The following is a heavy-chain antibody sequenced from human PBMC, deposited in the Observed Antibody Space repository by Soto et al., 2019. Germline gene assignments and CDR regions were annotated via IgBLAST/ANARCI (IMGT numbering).Heavy chain of an antibody. V-gene: IGHV3-30-3*01. CDR2: ISSAGSEK. D-gene: IGHD3-10*01. J-gene: IGHJ6*02. CDR1: GFSFGSYP. Sequence: QVQLLETGGAVVQPGRSLSLSCVASGFSFGSYPMHWVRPAPGKGLEWLAVISSAGSEKFHAESVQGRFTSSRGNSKRSLYLQMNTRYPEESAVDHCARSGRSTAMVRGVVNYRGWDVWGLGTTVTVS. CDR3: ARSGRSTAMVRGVVNYRGWDV.